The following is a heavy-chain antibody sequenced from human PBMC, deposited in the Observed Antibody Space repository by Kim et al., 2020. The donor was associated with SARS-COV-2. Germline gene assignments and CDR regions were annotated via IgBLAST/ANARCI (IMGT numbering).Heavy chain of an antibody. Sequence: SETLSLTCTVSGGSISSGDYYWSWIRQPPGKGLEWIGYIYYSGSTYYNPSLKSRVTISVDTSKNQFSLKLSSVTAADTAVYYCARIPLLWRTGFDYWGQGTLVTVSS. V-gene: IGHV4-30-4*01. CDR2: IYYSGST. CDR3: ARIPLLWRTGFDY. J-gene: IGHJ4*02. D-gene: IGHD3-10*01. CDR1: GGSISSGDYY.